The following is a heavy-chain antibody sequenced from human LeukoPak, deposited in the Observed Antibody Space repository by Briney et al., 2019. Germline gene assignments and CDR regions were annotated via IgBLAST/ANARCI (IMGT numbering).Heavy chain of an antibody. V-gene: IGHV4-34*01. J-gene: IGHJ5*02. CDR1: GGSFSGYY. D-gene: IGHD6-19*01. CDR3: ARDSSGFDP. Sequence: SETLSLTCAVYGGSFSGYYWSWIRQPPGKGLEWIGEINHSGSTNYNPSLKSRVTISVDTSKNQFSLKLSSVTAADTAVYYCARDSSGFDPWGQGTLVTVSS. CDR2: INHSGST.